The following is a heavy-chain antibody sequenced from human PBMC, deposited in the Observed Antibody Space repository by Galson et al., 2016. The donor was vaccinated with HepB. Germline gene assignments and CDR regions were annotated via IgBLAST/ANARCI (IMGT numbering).Heavy chain of an antibody. Sequence: SLRLSCAASGFTFSSYAMIWVRQAPGKGLEWVSIISGIGGYTSDADSVKGRFTISRDNSRNTLYLQMNNLRAEDTAVYYCARDRLTSVTRHWTGTTYSYYGMDVWGQGTTVTVSS. CDR2: ISGIGGYT. CDR1: GFTFSSYA. V-gene: IGHV3-23*01. D-gene: IGHD1-14*01. J-gene: IGHJ6*02. CDR3: ARDRLTSVTRHWTGTTYSYYGMDV.